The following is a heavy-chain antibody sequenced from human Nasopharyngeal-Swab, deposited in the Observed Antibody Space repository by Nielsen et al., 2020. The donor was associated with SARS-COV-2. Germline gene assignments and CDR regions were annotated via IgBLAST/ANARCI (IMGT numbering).Heavy chain of an antibody. CDR1: GFTFGEFA. Sequence: GGSLRLSCAVSGFTFGEFAMHWVRQVPGKGLEWVSSIGWNGVSIAYADSVKGRFTISRDNAKKSLCLQMNTLRPEDTALYYCARGSCTSSSCPIDSWGQGNMVTVSS. V-gene: IGHV3-9*01. CDR2: IGWNGVSI. J-gene: IGHJ5*01. D-gene: IGHD2-2*01. CDR3: ARGSCTSSSCPIDS.